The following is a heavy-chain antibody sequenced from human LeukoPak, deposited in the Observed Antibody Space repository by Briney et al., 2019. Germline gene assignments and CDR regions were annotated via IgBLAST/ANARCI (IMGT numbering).Heavy chain of an antibody. Sequence: SVKVSCKASGGTFSSYAISWVRQAPGQGLEWMGGIIPIFGTANYAQKFQGRVTITTDESTSTAYMELSSLRSEDTAAYYCATGATWHYYYYMDVWGKGTTVTVSS. CDR1: GGTFSSYA. V-gene: IGHV1-69*05. J-gene: IGHJ6*03. CDR2: IIPIFGTA. D-gene: IGHD1-26*01. CDR3: ATGATWHYYYYMDV.